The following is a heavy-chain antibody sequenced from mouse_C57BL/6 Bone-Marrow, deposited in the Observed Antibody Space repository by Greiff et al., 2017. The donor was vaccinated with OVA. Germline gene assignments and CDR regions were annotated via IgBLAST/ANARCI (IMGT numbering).Heavy chain of an antibody. Sequence: VQLQQSGAELVRPGASVTLSCKASGYTFTDYEMHWVKQTPVHGLEWIGAIDPETGGTAYNQKFKGKAILTADKSSSTAYVELRSLTSEYSAVYDCTRGYSNYYAMDYWGQGTSVTVSS. J-gene: IGHJ4*01. CDR2: IDPETGGT. CDR1: GYTFTDYE. D-gene: IGHD2-5*01. CDR3: TRGYSNYYAMDY. V-gene: IGHV1-15*01.